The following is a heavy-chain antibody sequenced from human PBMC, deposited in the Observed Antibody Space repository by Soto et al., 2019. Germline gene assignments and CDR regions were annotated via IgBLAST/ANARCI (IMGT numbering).Heavy chain of an antibody. CDR3: ATHYYDSSGHDY. CDR2: ISTYNGNT. Sequence: ASVKVSCKASGYTFTNHDISWVRQAPGQGLEWMGWISTYNGNTNYAQKLQGRVTMTTDTSTSTAYMELRSLRSDDTAVYYCATHYYDSSGHDYWGQGTLVTVSS. V-gene: IGHV1-18*01. CDR1: GYTFTNHD. D-gene: IGHD3-22*01. J-gene: IGHJ4*02.